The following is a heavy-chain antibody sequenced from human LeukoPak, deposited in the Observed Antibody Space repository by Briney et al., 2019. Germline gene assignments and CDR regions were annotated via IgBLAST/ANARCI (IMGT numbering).Heavy chain of an antibody. CDR3: ARENRVVTNPFDY. D-gene: IGHD2-21*02. J-gene: IGHJ4*02. V-gene: IGHV3-30-3*01. CDR2: ISYDGSNK. CDR1: GFTFSSYA. Sequence: GGSLRLSCAASGFTFSSYAMHWVRQAPGKGLEWVAVISYDGSNKYYADSVKGRFTISRDNAKNSLYLQMNSLRAEDTAVYYCARENRVVTNPFDYWGQGTLVTVSS.